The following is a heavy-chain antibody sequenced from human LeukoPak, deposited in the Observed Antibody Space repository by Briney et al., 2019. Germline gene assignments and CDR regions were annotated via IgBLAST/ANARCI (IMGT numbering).Heavy chain of an antibody. CDR3: ARDHVAMVRGPRTLYNWFDP. Sequence: GASVKVSCKASGYTFTISGISWVRKAPGQGLEWMGWISAYNGNTNYAQKLQGRVTMTTDTSTSTAYMELRSLRSDDTAVYYCARDHVAMVRGPRTLYNWFDPWGQGTLVTVSS. CDR2: ISAYNGNT. D-gene: IGHD3-10*01. J-gene: IGHJ5*02. CDR1: GYTFTISG. V-gene: IGHV1-18*04.